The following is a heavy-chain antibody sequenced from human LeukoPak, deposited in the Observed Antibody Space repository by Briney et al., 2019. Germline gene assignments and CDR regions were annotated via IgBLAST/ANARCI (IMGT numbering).Heavy chain of an antibody. J-gene: IGHJ4*02. CDR2: IYYSGST. CDR3: ARECRVVATITNYFDY. D-gene: IGHD5-12*01. Sequence: SETLSLTCTVSGGSISSGDYYWSWIRQPPGKGLEWIGYIYYSGSTYYNPSLKSRVTISVDRSKNQFSLKLSSVTAADTAVYYCARECRVVATITNYFDYWGQGTLVTVSS. CDR1: GGSISSGDYY. V-gene: IGHV4-30-4*01.